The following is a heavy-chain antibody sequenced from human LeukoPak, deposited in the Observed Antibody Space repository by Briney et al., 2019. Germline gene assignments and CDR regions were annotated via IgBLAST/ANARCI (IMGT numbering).Heavy chain of an antibody. V-gene: IGHV4-39*01. Sequence: PSETLSLTCAVSGGSISSSTYYWGWIRQPPGEGLDWIGNIYYSGSTHYKPSLKSRVTISINTSKNQFFLTPRSVTAADTAVYYCARLPRPVGSIPHDAFDICGQGRMVTVSS. J-gene: IGHJ3*02. CDR1: GGSISSSTYY. D-gene: IGHD1-26*01. CDR2: IYYSGST. CDR3: ARLPRPVGSIPHDAFDI.